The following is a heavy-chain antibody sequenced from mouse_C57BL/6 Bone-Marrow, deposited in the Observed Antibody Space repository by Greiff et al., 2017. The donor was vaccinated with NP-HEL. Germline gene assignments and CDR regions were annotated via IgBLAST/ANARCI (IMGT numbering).Heavy chain of an antibody. D-gene: IGHD1-1*01. Sequence: VKLQQSGAELVKPGASVKMSCKASGYTFTSYWITWVKQRPGQGLEWIGDIYPGSGSTNYNEKFKSKATLTVATSSSTAYMQLSSLTSEDSAVYYCARENYYGSSNWYFDVWGTGTTVTVSS. CDR2: IYPGSGST. V-gene: IGHV1-55*01. CDR3: ARENYYGSSNWYFDV. J-gene: IGHJ1*03. CDR1: GYTFTSYW.